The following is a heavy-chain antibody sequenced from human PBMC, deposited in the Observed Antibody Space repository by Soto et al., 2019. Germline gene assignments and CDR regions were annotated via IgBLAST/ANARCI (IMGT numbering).Heavy chain of an antibody. D-gene: IGHD2-21*01. CDR3: AGIVEEIYYGMDV. J-gene: IGHJ6*02. V-gene: IGHV4-4*07. CDR2: IYARGST. Sequence: QVQLQESGPGLVKPSETLSLTCTVSGGSMRSYYWNWIRQPAGEGLEWIGRIYARGSTKYNPSLESRVTMFVDVSQNQFSLRLTSVTAADTAVYYCAGIVEEIYYGMDVWGQGTTVTVSS. CDR1: GGSMRSYY.